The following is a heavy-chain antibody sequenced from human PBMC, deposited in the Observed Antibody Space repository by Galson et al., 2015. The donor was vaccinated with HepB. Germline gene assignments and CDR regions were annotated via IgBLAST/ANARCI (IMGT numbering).Heavy chain of an antibody. CDR3: ANDHDCGD. V-gene: IGHV3-64D*06. CDR1: GFIFSTSS. D-gene: IGHD4-17*01. Sequence: SLRLSCAASGFIFSTSSMHWVRQAPGKGLESVSGVHTDGYTYYAESVKGRFTISRDNSKNTLYLQMNSLRPENTAVYFCANDHDCGDWGQGALVTVSS. J-gene: IGHJ4*02. CDR2: VHTDGYT.